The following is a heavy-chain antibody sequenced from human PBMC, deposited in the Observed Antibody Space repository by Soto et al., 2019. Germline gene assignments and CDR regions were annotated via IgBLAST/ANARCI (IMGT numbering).Heavy chain of an antibody. V-gene: IGHV3-21*01. CDR3: ASERLGELKYLPYFDY. CDR1: GFTFSSYS. D-gene: IGHD3-10*01. Sequence: GGSLRLSCAASGFTFSSYSMNWVRQAPGKGLEWVSSISSSSSYIYYADSVKGRFTISRDNAKNSLYLQMNSLRAEDTAVYYCASERLGELKYLPYFDYWGQGTLVTVSS. J-gene: IGHJ4*02. CDR2: ISSSSSYI.